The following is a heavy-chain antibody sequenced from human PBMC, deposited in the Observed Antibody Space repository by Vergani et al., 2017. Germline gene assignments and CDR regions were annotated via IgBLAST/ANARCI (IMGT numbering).Heavy chain of an antibody. J-gene: IGHJ6*02. CDR2: IIPVLGKT. Sequence: QVQLVQSGAEVKKPGSSVKVSCKASGATFRSNTISWVRQVPGQGLEWMGRIIPVLGKTKYAQDFQGRLTITAHTSTSTAYMELTSLSSQDTAVYYCARDPRGYGGDPEDHYYGMDVWGQGTTVTVSS. CDR1: GATFRSNT. CDR3: ARDPRGYGGDPEDHYYGMDV. D-gene: IGHD1-26*01. V-gene: IGHV1-69*08.